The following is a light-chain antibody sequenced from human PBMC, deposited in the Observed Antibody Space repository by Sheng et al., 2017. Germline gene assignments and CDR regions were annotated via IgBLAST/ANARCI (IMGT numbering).Light chain of an antibody. Sequence: DIVMTQFPATLSVSPGERATLSCRASQNVNSNLAWYQQKPGQAPRLLIYGASTRATGIPARFSGSGSGAEFTLTISSLQSEDFGVYYCQQYNNWPPWTFGQGTRVEIK. J-gene: IGKJ1*01. CDR3: QQYNNWPPWT. CDR1: QNVNSN. V-gene: IGKV3D-15*01. CDR2: GAS.